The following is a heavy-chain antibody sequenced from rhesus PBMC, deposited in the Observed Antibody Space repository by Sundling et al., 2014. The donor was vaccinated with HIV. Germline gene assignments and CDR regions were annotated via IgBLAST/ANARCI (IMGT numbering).Heavy chain of an antibody. V-gene: IGHV7-114*01. CDR2: INTDTGNP. CDR1: GYTFTSYS. Sequence: QVQLVQSGAEVKQPGASVKVSCKASGYTFTSYSMNWVRQAHGQRLEWMGWINTDTGNPTYRPRVLQRTYFTFSMDTSISTAFLQISSLKTEDTAVYYCARHNPRIIFDYWGQGVLVTVSS. D-gene: IGHD2-15*01. CDR3: ARHNPRIIFDY. J-gene: IGHJ4*01.